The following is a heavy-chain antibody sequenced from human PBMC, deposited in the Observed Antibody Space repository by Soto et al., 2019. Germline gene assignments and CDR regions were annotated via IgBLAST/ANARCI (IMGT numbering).Heavy chain of an antibody. Sequence: GGSLRLSCAASGFTFSSYSMNWVRQAPGKGLEWVSYISSSSSTIYYADSVKGRFTISRDNAKNSLYLQMNSLRAEDTAVYYCATSQRGYGDYGRSYYYYMDVWGKGTTVTVSS. CDR3: ATSQRGYGDYGRSYYYYMDV. CDR2: ISSSSSTI. V-gene: IGHV3-48*01. CDR1: GFTFSSYS. D-gene: IGHD4-17*01. J-gene: IGHJ6*03.